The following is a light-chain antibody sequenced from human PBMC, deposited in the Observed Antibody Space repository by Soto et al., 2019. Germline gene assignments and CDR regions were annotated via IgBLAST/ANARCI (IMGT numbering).Light chain of an antibody. CDR3: QQYDSISAAT. CDR1: QNINTW. J-gene: IGKJ1*01. CDR2: QAS. Sequence: DVQMTQSPSTLSASVGDRVTITCRASQNINTWLAWYQHKPGKAPKVLIYQASTLESGVPSRFSGSGSATEFTLTISTPHPDDFAEYYCQQYDSISAATFGQGTKVEIK. V-gene: IGKV1-5*03.